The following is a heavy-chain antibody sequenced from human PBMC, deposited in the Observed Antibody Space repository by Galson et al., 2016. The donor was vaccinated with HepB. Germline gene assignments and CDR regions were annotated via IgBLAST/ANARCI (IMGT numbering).Heavy chain of an antibody. J-gene: IGHJ4*02. D-gene: IGHD3-10*01. CDR1: GGSLSSYY. Sequence: ETLSLTCTVSGGSLSSYYWSWIRQPPGKGLEWIGYIYYSGSTNYNPSLKSRVTISIDTSKNQFFLKLSSVTAADTAMYYCARSPSMIRGVILDSWGQGTLVTVSS. CDR2: IYYSGST. CDR3: ARSPSMIRGVILDS. V-gene: IGHV4-59*01.